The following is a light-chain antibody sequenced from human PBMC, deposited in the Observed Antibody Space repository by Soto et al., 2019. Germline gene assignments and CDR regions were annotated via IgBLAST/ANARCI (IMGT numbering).Light chain of an antibody. CDR1: SSNIGNNY. CDR2: DNN. V-gene: IGLV1-51*01. J-gene: IGLJ3*02. CDR3: GTWDSSLSAWV. Sequence: QSVLTQPPSVSVAPGRKVTISCSGSSSNIGNNYVSWYQQFPGTAPQLLIYDNNKRPSGIPDRFSGSKSGTSATLGITGLQTGDEADYYCGTWDSSLSAWVFGGGTKVTVL.